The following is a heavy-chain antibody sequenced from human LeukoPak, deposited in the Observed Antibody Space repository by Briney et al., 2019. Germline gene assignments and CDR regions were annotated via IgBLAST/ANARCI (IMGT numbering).Heavy chain of an antibody. Sequence: ASVKISCKASGYTFTSYGISWVRQAPGQGLEWMGWISAYNGNTNYAQKLQGRVTMTTDTSTSTAYMELRSLRSDDTAVYYCARDRRRPVFTVTTYGSYMDVWGKGTTVTVSS. J-gene: IGHJ6*03. CDR1: GYTFTSYG. CDR2: ISAYNGNT. CDR3: ARDRRRPVFTVTTYGSYMDV. D-gene: IGHD4-11*01. V-gene: IGHV1-18*01.